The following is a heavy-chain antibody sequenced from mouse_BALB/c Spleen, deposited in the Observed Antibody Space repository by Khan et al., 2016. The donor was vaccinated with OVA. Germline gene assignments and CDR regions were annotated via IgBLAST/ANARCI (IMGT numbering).Heavy chain of an antibody. CDR2: IDPFSGGI. CDR3: TRHGYVAWFTY. CDR1: GYSFTSYY. J-gene: IGHJ3*01. V-gene: IGHV1S135*01. D-gene: IGHD2-2*01. Sequence: EVQLQESGPELMKPWASVKISCKASGYSFTSYYIHWIMQSHGKSLEWIGYIDPFSGGITYNQKFKGKATLTVDKSSSTAYIYFSNLTSEDSAVYYCTRHGYVAWFTYWGQGTLVTVSA.